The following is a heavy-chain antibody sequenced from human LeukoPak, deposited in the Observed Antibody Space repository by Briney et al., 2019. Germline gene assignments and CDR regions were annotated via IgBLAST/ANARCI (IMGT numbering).Heavy chain of an antibody. J-gene: IGHJ4*02. V-gene: IGHV3-53*01. CDR2: IYSGGST. CDR3: ARDGQGLHY. Sequence: PGGSLRLSCAASGFIVSSKYMSWVRQAPGKGLEWVSVIYSGGSTSYADSVKGRFTISRDNAKNTLYLQMNSLRGEDTAVYYCARDGQGLHYWGQGALVTVSS. CDR1: GFIVSSKY. D-gene: IGHD4-11*01.